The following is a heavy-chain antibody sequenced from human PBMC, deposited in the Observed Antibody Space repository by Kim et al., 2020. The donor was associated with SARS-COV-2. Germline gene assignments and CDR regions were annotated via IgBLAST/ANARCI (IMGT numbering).Heavy chain of an antibody. D-gene: IGHD6-19*01. Sequence: SETLSLTSAVYGGSFSGYYWSWIRQPPGKGLEWIGEINHSGSTNYNPSLKSRVTISVDTSKNQFSLKLSSVTAADTAVYYCASWGSAVAGFYYWGQGTLVTVSA. V-gene: IGHV4-34*01. CDR2: INHSGST. CDR1: GGSFSGYY. CDR3: ASWGSAVAGFYY. J-gene: IGHJ4*02.